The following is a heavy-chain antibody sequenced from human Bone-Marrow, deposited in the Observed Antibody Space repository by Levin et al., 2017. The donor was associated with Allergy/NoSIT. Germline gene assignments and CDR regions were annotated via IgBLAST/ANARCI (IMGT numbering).Heavy chain of an antibody. D-gene: IGHD4-17*01. CDR1: GFTFSSYG. J-gene: IGHJ4*02. V-gene: IGHV3-30*18. CDR3: AKVGYGDFNIDY. CDR2: ISYDGSNK. Sequence: GGSLRLSCAASGFTFSSYGMHWVRQAPGKGLEWVAVISYDGSNKYYADSVKGRFTISRDNSKNTLYLQMNSLRAEDTAVYYCAKVGYGDFNIDYWGQGTLVTVSS.